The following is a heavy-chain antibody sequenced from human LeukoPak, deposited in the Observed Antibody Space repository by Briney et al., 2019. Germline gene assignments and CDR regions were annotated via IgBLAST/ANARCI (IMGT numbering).Heavy chain of an antibody. Sequence: GGSLRLSCAASGFTFSSYGMHWVRQAPGKGLEWVAVISYDGSNKYYADSVKGRFTISRDNAKNSLYLQMNSLRAEDTAVYYCARGTRLVPAGLTPTLHYYGMDVWGQGTTVTVSS. V-gene: IGHV3-30*03. CDR3: ARGTRLVPAGLTPTLHYYGMDV. CDR1: GFTFSSYG. J-gene: IGHJ6*02. CDR2: ISYDGSNK. D-gene: IGHD2-2*01.